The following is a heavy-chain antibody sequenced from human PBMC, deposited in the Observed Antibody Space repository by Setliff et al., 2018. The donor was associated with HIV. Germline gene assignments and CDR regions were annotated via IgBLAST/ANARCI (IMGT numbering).Heavy chain of an antibody. D-gene: IGHD6-19*01. J-gene: IGHJ4*02. Sequence: ASVKVSCKASGYTFTSYDISWVRQAPGQGLEWMGWMSTYNGNTNYAQKVQGRVTMTTDTSTSTAYMELRSLRADDTAVYYCAKGSGFHDYWGQGTRVTVSS. CDR2: MSTYNGNT. CDR1: GYTFTSYD. CDR3: AKGSGFHDY. V-gene: IGHV1-18*01.